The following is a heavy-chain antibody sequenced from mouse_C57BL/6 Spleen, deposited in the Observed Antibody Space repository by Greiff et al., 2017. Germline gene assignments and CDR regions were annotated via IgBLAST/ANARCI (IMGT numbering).Heavy chain of an antibody. CDR1: GYSFTSYY. D-gene: IGHD2-4*01. J-gene: IGHJ4*01. Sequence: QVQLKESGPELVKPGASVKISCKASGYSFTSYYIHWVKQRPGQGLEWIGWIYPGSGNTKYNEKFKGKATLTADTSSSTAYMQLSSLTSEDSAVYYCARGGYDYEGGAMDYWGQGTSVTVSS. CDR2: IYPGSGNT. CDR3: ARGGYDYEGGAMDY. V-gene: IGHV1-66*01.